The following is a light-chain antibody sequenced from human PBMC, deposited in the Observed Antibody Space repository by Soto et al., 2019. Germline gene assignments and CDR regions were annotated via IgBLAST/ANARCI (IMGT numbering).Light chain of an antibody. CDR3: QQRTNWPLT. V-gene: IGKV3-11*01. Sequence: EILLTQSPATLSLSPGERATLSCRASQSVSSSYLAWYQRKPGQAPRLLIYDSSTRATGIPARFSGSGSGTDFTLTISSLEPEDSELYYCQQRTNWPLTFGGGTKVDIK. CDR1: QSVSSSY. CDR2: DSS. J-gene: IGKJ4*01.